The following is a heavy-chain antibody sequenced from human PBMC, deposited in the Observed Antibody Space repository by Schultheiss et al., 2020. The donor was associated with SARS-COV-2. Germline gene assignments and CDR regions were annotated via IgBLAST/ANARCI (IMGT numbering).Heavy chain of an antibody. D-gene: IGHD4-23*01. Sequence: SETLSLTCAVYGGSFSGYYWSWIRQPPGKGLEWIGEINHSGSTNYNPSLKSLVTISVDTSKNQFSLKLSSVTAADTAVYYCARDNDYGGNSDYWGQGTLVTVSS. J-gene: IGHJ4*02. CDR3: ARDNDYGGNSDY. CDR1: GGSFSGYY. CDR2: INHSGST. V-gene: IGHV4-34*01.